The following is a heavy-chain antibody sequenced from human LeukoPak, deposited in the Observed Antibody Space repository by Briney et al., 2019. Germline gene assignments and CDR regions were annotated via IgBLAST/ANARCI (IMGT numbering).Heavy chain of an antibody. Sequence: SETLSLTCTVSGVSLSSSSSYWSWIRQPPGKGLEWIGYVYYSGGTNYNPSLKSRVTISIDTSKNHFSLKLRSVTAADTAVYYCARDHTGALAGFDYWGQGTLVTVSS. V-gene: IGHV4-61*03. D-gene: IGHD1-14*01. CDR2: VYYSGGT. CDR1: GVSLSSSSSY. J-gene: IGHJ4*02. CDR3: ARDHTGALAGFDY.